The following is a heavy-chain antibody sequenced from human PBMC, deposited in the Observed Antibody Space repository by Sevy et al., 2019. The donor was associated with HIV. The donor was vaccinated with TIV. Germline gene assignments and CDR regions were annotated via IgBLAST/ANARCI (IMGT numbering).Heavy chain of an antibody. V-gene: IGHV4-39*01. D-gene: IGHD2-8*02. Sequence: SETLSLTCTVSGGSISSSSYYWGWIHQPPGKGLEWIGSIYYSGSTYYNPSLKSRVTISVDTSKNQFSLKLSSVTAADTAVYYCARLGYCTGGVCYNPNWFDPWGQGTLVTVSS. CDR1: GGSISSSSYY. CDR2: IYYSGST. J-gene: IGHJ5*02. CDR3: ARLGYCTGGVCYNPNWFDP.